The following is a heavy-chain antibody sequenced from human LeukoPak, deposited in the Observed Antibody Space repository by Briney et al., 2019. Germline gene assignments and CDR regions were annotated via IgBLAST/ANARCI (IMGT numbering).Heavy chain of an antibody. CDR1: GGSFSGYY. J-gene: IGHJ6*03. CDR2: INPSGRI. V-gene: IGHV4-34*01. D-gene: IGHD3-22*01. Sequence: SETLSLTCAVYGGSFSGYYWTWIRQAPGKGLEWIGEINPSGRISYNPSLKSRLTISVDTSKNQFSLNLRSLTAADTAVYYCARGRQEVSMIVVVMTAVSYYLDVWGKGTTVTVS. CDR3: ARGRQEVSMIVVVMTAVSYYLDV.